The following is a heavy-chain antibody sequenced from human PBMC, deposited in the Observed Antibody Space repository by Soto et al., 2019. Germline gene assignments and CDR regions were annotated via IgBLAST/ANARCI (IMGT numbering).Heavy chain of an antibody. V-gene: IGHV1-2*04. CDR2: INPNSGGT. CDR3: ARDGLAVTCTGNWFDP. D-gene: IGHD6-19*01. J-gene: IGHJ5*02. Sequence: QGLEWMGWINPNSGGTNYAQKFQGWVTMTRDTSISTAYMELSRLRSDDTAVYYCARDGLAVTCTGNWFDPWGQGTLVTV.